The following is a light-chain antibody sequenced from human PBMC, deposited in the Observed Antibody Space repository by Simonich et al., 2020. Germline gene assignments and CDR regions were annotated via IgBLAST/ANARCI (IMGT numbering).Light chain of an antibody. CDR2: DVS. J-gene: IGLJ3*02. CDR1: RRDVGGYNY. V-gene: IGLV2-14*01. CDR3: SSYTSSSTWV. Sequence: QSALTQPASVSGSPGQSIPISCPGTRRDVGGYNYVSWSHRHPGKPPKLMIYDVSKRPSGVSNRFSGSKSGNTASLTISGLQAEDEADYYCSSYTSSSTWVFVGGTKLTVL.